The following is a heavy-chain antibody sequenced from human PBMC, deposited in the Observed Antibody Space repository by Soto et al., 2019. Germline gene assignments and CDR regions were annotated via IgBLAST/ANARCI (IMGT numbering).Heavy chain of an antibody. CDR2: ISGSGGST. CDR3: AKEIAAAYDRYYYYGMDV. V-gene: IGHV3-23*01. D-gene: IGHD6-13*01. Sequence: GGSLRLSCAASGFTFGSYAMSWVRQAPGKGLGWVSAISGSGGSTYYAESVKGRFTISRDNSKNTLYLQINSLRAEDTAVYYCAKEIAAAYDRYYYYGMDVWGQGTTVTVSS. CDR1: GFTFGSYA. J-gene: IGHJ6*02.